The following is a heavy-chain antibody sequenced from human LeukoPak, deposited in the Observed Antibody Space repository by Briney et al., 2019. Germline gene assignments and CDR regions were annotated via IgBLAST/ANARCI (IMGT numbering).Heavy chain of an antibody. J-gene: IGHJ3*02. Sequence: ASVKVSCKASGYTFTGYYMHWVRQAPGQGLEWMGWINPNSGGTNYAQKFQGRVTMTRDTSISTAYMELSRLRSDDTAVYYCARDPSRDSSGYSGAFDIWGQGTMVTVSS. CDR3: ARDPSRDSSGYSGAFDI. D-gene: IGHD3-22*01. CDR2: INPNSGGT. CDR1: GYTFTGYY. V-gene: IGHV1-2*02.